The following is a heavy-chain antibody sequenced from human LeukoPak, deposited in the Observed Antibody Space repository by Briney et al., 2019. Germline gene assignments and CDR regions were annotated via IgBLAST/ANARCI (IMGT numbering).Heavy chain of an antibody. J-gene: IGHJ4*02. V-gene: IGHV4-34*12. CDR3: AGYSGSPRYFDY. Sequence: SETLSLTCAVYGGSFSGYYWSWIRQTPGKGLEWLGEIIHSGSTNYSPPLKCRAPTSLETAKSQFSLRPTSVTAADTAVYYCAGYSGSPRYFDYWGQGTLVTVPS. CDR2: IIHSGST. CDR1: GGSFSGYY. D-gene: IGHD6-6*01.